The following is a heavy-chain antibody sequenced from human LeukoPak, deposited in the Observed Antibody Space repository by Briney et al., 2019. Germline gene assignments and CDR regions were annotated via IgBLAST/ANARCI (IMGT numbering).Heavy chain of an antibody. J-gene: IGHJ6*03. D-gene: IGHD3-10*01. CDR2: ISSVGRRGIT. CDR3: GGGGFGEAYYYYYYMDV. V-gene: IGHV3-23*01. CDR1: GFTVSSNS. Sequence: PGGSLRLSCTVSGFTVSSNSMSWVRQAPGKGLEWVSSISSVGRRGITYYADSVKGPFTISRDNSKITLYLQMDSLRGEDPAVSWCGGGGFGEAYYYYYYMDVWGKGTTVTVSS.